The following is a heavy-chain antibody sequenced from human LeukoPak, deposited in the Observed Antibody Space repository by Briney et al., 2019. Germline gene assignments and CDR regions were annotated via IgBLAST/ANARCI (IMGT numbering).Heavy chain of an antibody. J-gene: IGHJ4*02. D-gene: IGHD1-26*01. V-gene: IGHV6-1*01. Sequence: SQTLLLTCAISGDSVSSNTAVWNWIRQSPSRGLEWLGRTYYRSKWHTHYAESVRSRLTINPDTSGNQFSLQLNSVTPEDTGLYYCARDGPVSYFSLWGQGTLVTVSS. CDR3: ARDGPVSYFSL. CDR2: TYYRSKWHT. CDR1: GDSVSSNTAV.